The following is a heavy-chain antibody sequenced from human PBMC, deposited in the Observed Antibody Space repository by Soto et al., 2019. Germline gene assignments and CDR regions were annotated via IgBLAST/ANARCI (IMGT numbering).Heavy chain of an antibody. V-gene: IGHV4-4*02. J-gene: IGHJ4*02. Sequence: PSETLSLTCAVSGVSFSSSNWCSFVRPPAGRGLEWSGEIYHSGSTNYDPSLKSRVTISVDKSKNQFSLKLSTVTAADTAVYYCARESSPGKTIFGVVTRGYCFDYWGQGTLVTVSS. CDR3: ARESSPGKTIFGVVTRGYCFDY. CDR2: IYHSGST. CDR1: GVSFSSSNW. D-gene: IGHD3-3*01.